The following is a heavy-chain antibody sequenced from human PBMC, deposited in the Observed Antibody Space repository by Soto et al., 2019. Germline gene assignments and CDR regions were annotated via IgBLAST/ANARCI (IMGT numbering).Heavy chain of an antibody. V-gene: IGHV3-11*06. CDR3: ARDRRRYGTRRDYYYYGMDV. CDR1: GFTFSDYY. Sequence: QVQLVESGGGLVQPGGSLRLSCAASGFTFSDYYMSWIRQAPGKGLEWVSYISSSSSYTNYADSVKGRFTISRDNAKNSLYLQMNSLRAEDTAVYYCARDRRRYGTRRDYYYYGMDVWGQGTTVTVSS. J-gene: IGHJ6*02. D-gene: IGHD4-17*01. CDR2: ISSSSSYT.